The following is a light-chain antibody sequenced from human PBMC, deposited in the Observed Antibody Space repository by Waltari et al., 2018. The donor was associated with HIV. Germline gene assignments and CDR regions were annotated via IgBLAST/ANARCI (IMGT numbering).Light chain of an antibody. CDR2: GSS. V-gene: IGKV3-15*01. CDR1: QSVSIN. J-gene: IGKJ2*01. CDR3: HQYNYWPDD. Sequence: VMTQSPVTLSVSSGERVTLSCRTSQSVSINYACYQQKPGHAPRPLVYGSSTRAIGIPARFSGSESGTEFTLTISRLMSEDFAVYYCHQYNYWPDDFGQGTRVEIK.